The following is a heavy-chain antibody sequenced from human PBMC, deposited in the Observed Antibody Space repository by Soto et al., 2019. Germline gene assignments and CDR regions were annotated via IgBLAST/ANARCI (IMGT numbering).Heavy chain of an antibody. CDR1: GGSFSGYY. CDR2: INHSGST. CDR3: ARGGSLYWYFDL. D-gene: IGHD1-26*01. J-gene: IGHJ2*01. V-gene: IGHV4-34*01. Sequence: ASETLSLTCAVYGGSFSGYYWSWIRQPPGKGLEWIGEINHSGSTNYNPSLKSRVTITRDTSASTAYMELSSLRSEDTAVYYCARGGSLYWYFDLWGRGTLVTVSS.